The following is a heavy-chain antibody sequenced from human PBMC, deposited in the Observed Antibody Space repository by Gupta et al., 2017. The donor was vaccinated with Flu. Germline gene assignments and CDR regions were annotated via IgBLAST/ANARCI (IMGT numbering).Heavy chain of an antibody. J-gene: IGHJ6*02. D-gene: IGHD3-3*01. V-gene: IGHV1-8*01. Sequence: QVQLVQSGAEVKKPGASVKVSCTASGYSFISHDISWVRQAPGQGLEWMGWVNANTGKTGYAERFQGRVTLTRNTSINTAYMELSSLTSDDTAVYYCARDFWSGVYYFGMDVWGQGTTVSVSS. CDR3: ARDFWSGVYYFGMDV. CDR2: VNANTGKT. CDR1: GYSFISHD.